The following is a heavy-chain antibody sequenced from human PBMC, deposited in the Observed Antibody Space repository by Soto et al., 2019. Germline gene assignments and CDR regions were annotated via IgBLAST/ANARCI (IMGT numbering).Heavy chain of an antibody. J-gene: IGHJ6*01. CDR1: GGSVRIGNHV. CDR3: ARGGEPLGYYGLDV. CDR2: MYYTGVT. Sequence: SETLSVGCSFSGGSVRIGNHVWNWIRQPPGRGLEWLGYMYYTGVTNYNPSLKSRVSMSVDTSKDQFSLNLTSLTAADTAVYYCARGGEPLGYYGLDVWGQGTTVTVSS. V-gene: IGHV4-61*01.